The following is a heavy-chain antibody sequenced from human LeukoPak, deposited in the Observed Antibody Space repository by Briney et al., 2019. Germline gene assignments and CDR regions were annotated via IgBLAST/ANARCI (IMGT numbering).Heavy chain of an antibody. J-gene: IGHJ6*04. D-gene: IGHD5-24*01. CDR1: GFTFSSYG. CDR2: ISYAGSNK. CDR3: AKDLASTSPGYNYGMDV. Sequence: GGSLRLSCAASGFTFSSYGMHWVRQAPGKGVEGVAVISYAGSNKYYADSVKGRFTISRDNSKNTLYLQMNSLRAEDTAVYYCAKDLASTSPGYNYGMDVWGKGTTVTVSS. V-gene: IGHV3-30*18.